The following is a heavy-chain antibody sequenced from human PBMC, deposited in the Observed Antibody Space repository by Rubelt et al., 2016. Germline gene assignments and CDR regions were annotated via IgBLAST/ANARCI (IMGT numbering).Heavy chain of an antibody. CDR2: INPNSGGT. CDR1: GYTFTGYY. V-gene: IGHV1-2*02. CDR3: ARFAIGGHSSGYLFDY. Sequence: QVQLVQSGAEVKKPGASVKVSCKASGYTFTGYYMHWVRQAPGQGLEWMGWINPNSGGTNYAQQFQGRVTMPRDTSINTAYMELSRLRSDDTAVYYCARFAIGGHSSGYLFDYWGQGTLVTVSS. J-gene: IGHJ4*02. D-gene: IGHD3-22*01.